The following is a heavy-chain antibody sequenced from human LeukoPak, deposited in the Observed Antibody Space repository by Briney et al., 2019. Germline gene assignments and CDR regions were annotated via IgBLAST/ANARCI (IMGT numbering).Heavy chain of an antibody. J-gene: IGHJ4*02. CDR2: IVVGSGNT. V-gene: IGHV1-58*02. CDR1: GFTFTSSA. Sequence: ASVKVSCKASGFTFTSSAMQWVRQARGQRLEWIGWIVVGSGNTNYAQKFQERVTITRDMSTSTAYMELSSLRSEDTAVYYCATGDDEYSRPGVFDYWGQGTLVTVSS. CDR3: ATGDDEYSRPGVFDY. D-gene: IGHD6-6*01.